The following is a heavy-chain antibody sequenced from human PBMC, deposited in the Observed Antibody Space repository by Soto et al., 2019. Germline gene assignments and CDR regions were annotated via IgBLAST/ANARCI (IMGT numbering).Heavy chain of an antibody. CDR3: XVTTGY. D-gene: IGHD4-17*01. J-gene: IGHJ4*02. CDR2: VSPDHDNA. Sequence: QVRVVQSGAEVKKPGASVKVSCKTSGYTFTDYDINWXXQAPGQGLEWMGWVSPDHDNAGYAQQFEGRVTMTSDTXXXXXXXXXXXXXXXXXXXXXXXVTTGYWGQGTKVTVSS. CDR1: GYTFTDYD. V-gene: IGHV1-8*01.